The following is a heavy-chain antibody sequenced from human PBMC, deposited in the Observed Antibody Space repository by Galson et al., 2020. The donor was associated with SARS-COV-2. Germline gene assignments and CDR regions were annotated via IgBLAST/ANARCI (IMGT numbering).Heavy chain of an antibody. CDR1: GFTFSSDW. V-gene: IGHV3-7*01. CDR3: ARGGYTTID. CDR2: INQGGNEK. D-gene: IGHD1-1*01. Sequence: GESLKISCAASGFTFSSDWMSWVRQAPGKGLEWVANINQGGNEKYYVDSVKGRFTIFRDNAEKSLSLQMNSLRADDTAVYYCARGGYTTIDWGQGTLVTVSS. J-gene: IGHJ4*02.